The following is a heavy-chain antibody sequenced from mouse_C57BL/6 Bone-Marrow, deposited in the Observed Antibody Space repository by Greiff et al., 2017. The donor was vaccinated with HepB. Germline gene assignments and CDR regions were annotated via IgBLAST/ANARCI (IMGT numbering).Heavy chain of an antibody. CDR2: ISDGGSYT. V-gene: IGHV5-4*03. D-gene: IGHD3-3*01. CDR1: GFTFSSYA. J-gene: IGHJ3*01. CDR3: ARKGPGTWFAY. Sequence: EVKLVESGGGLVKPGGSLKLSCAASGFTFSSYAMSWVRQTPEKRLEWVATISDGGSYTYYPDNVKGRFTISRDNAKNNLYLQMSHLKSEDTAMYYCARKGPGTWFAYWGQGTLVTVSA.